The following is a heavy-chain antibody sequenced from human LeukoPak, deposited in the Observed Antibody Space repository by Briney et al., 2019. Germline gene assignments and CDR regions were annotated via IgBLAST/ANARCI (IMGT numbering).Heavy chain of an antibody. Sequence: ASVKVSCKASGGTFSSYAISWVRQAPGQGLEWMGGIIPIFGTANYAQKFQGRVTITTDESTSTAYMELSSLRSEDTAVYYCARGGAQQLIPFDYWGQGTLVTVSS. D-gene: IGHD6-13*01. V-gene: IGHV1-69*05. CDR1: GGTFSSYA. J-gene: IGHJ4*02. CDR3: ARGGAQQLIPFDY. CDR2: IIPIFGTA.